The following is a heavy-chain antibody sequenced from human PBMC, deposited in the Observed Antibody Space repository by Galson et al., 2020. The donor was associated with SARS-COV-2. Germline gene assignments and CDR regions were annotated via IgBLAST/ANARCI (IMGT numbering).Heavy chain of an antibody. J-gene: IGHJ4*02. CDR1: GYSFTSYW. D-gene: IGHD6-13*01. Sequence: KIGESLKISCKGSGYSFTSYWIGWVRQMPGKGLEWMGIIYPGDSDTRYSPSFQGQVTISADKSISTAYLQWSSLKASDTAMYYCARSPIAAAGLFDYWGQGTLVTVSS. CDR2: IYPGDSDT. CDR3: ARSPIAAAGLFDY. V-gene: IGHV5-51*01.